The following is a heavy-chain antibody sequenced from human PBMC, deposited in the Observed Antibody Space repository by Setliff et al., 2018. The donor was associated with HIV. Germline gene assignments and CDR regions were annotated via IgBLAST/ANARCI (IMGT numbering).Heavy chain of an antibody. CDR3: ARHVVGGWLKDHQYMDV. J-gene: IGHJ6*03. CDR2: IYTSGST. CDR1: GGSISGYY. D-gene: IGHD6-19*01. V-gene: IGHV4-59*08. Sequence: SETLSLTCTVSGGSISGYYWSWIRQPPGKGLEWIRYIYTSGSTNYNPSLKNRVTISVDTSKNTFSLKLSSVAAADTAVYYCARHVVGGWLKDHQYMDVWGKGTTVTVSS.